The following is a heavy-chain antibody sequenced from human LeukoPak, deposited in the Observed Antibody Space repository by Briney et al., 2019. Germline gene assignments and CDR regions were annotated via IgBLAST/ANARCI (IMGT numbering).Heavy chain of an antibody. CDR1: GGTFTDYS. Sequence: ASVKVSCKAPGGTFTDYSLSWVRQAPGQCLEWMGRVIPRPGRSSYEPKFQGRVTVTADRSTDTAYMELLSLRSEDTAVYYCARDRVDFHDRSGFVVVASDIWGQGTMVTVSS. CDR3: ARDRVDFHDRSGFVVVASDI. V-gene: IGHV1-69*04. J-gene: IGHJ3*02. D-gene: IGHD3-22*01. CDR2: VIPRPGRS.